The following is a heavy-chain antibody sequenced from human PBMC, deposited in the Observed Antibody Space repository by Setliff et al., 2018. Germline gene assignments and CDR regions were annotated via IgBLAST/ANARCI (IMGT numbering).Heavy chain of an antibody. Sequence: GASVKVSCKASGYTFTSYDINWVRQATGQGLEWMGWMNPNSGNTGYAQKFQGRFTMTRNTSISTAYMELSSLRSEDTAVYYCARGPSPYYDFWSGYYFHYYYYTDVWGKGTTVTVSS. D-gene: IGHD3-3*01. CDR2: MNPNSGNT. CDR3: ARGPSPYYDFWSGYYFHYYYYTDV. CDR1: GYTFTSYD. J-gene: IGHJ6*03. V-gene: IGHV1-8*02.